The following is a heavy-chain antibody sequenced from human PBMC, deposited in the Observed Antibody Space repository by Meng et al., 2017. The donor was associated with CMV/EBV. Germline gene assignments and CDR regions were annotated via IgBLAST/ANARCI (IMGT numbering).Heavy chain of an antibody. CDR1: GFNFDDYT. Sequence: GGPLRPSCAAPGFNFDDYTLYWFRQAPGKGLEGVSVITWDSNSIDYADSVKGRFTISRDNAKKSLYLQMNSLRAEDTALYYCAKTRSDSSTWYDAFDIWGQGTMVTVSS. V-gene: IGHV3-9*01. J-gene: IGHJ3*02. D-gene: IGHD6-13*01. CDR3: AKTRSDSSTWYDAFDI. CDR2: ITWDSNSI.